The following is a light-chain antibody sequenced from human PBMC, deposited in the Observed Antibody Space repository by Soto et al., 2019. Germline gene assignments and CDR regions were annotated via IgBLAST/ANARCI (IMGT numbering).Light chain of an antibody. CDR1: QSVSSSY. Sequence: EIVLTQSPGTLSLSPGERATLSCRASQSVSSSYLAWYQQKPGQAPGLLIYGASSRATGIPDRFSGSGSGTDFTLTISRLVPEDFAVYYCQQYGSSHLTFGPGTKLDSK. J-gene: IGKJ1*01. CDR2: GAS. V-gene: IGKV3-20*01. CDR3: QQYGSSHLT.